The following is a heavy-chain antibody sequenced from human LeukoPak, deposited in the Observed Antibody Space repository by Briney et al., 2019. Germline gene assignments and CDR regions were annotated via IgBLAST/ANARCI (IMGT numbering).Heavy chain of an antibody. Sequence: HTGGSLRLSCAASGFTFDNYAMNWVRQVPGKGLEWISLISWNSGTIGYADSVKGRFTISRDNANNFLYLQMNSLRAEDTALYYCARAYKDRSLAGKKEFFQHWGRGTLVTVSS. J-gene: IGHJ1*01. CDR2: ISWNSGTI. V-gene: IGHV3-9*01. CDR3: ARAYKDRSLAGKKEFFQH. D-gene: IGHD6-19*01. CDR1: GFTFDNYA.